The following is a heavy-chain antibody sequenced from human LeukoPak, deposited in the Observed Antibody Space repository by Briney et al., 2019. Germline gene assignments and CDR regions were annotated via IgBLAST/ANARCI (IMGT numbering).Heavy chain of an antibody. CDR1: GGSISSGDYY. V-gene: IGHV4-30-4*08. D-gene: IGHD3-22*01. Sequence: SETLSLTCTVSGGSISSGDYYWRWIRQPPGKGLEWIGYIYYSGSTSYYPSLKSRVTLSVDTSKNQFSLKLSSVTAADTAVYYCARARPYDSSFDYWGQGTLVTVSS. CDR3: ARARPYDSSFDY. CDR2: IYYSGST. J-gene: IGHJ4*02.